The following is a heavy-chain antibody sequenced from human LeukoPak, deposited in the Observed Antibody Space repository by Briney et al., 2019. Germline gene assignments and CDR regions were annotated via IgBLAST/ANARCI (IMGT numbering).Heavy chain of an antibody. CDR1: GFTFSSYA. J-gene: IGHJ3*02. D-gene: IGHD6-19*01. V-gene: IGHV3-23*01. CDR2: ISGSGGST. CDR3: VKDRFQSRGWPNDAFDI. Sequence: GGSLRLSCAASGFTFSSYAMSWVRQAPGKGLEWVSAISGSGGSTYYADSVKGRFTISRDNSKNTLYLQMNSLRAEDTAGYYCVKDRFQSRGWPNDAFDISGQGTIVT.